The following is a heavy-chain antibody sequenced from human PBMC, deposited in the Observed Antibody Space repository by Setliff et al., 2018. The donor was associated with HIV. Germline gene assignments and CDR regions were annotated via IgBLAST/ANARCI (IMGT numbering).Heavy chain of an antibody. D-gene: IGHD5-18*01. Sequence: PGGSLRLSCAGSGFTFSSYWMSWVRQAPGKGLEWVANIKQDGSEKYYVESVKGRFTISRDNANNSLYLQMNSLRAEDTAVYYCARGARGYSYGWGQGTRVTVSS. CDR1: GFTFSSYW. CDR2: IKQDGSEK. V-gene: IGHV3-7*01. J-gene: IGHJ4*02. CDR3: ARGARGYSYG.